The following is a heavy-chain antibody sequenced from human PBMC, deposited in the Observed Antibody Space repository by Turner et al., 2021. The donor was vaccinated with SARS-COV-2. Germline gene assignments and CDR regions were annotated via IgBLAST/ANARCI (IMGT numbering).Heavy chain of an antibody. CDR2: TSYDGSNK. J-gene: IGHJ4*02. CDR1: GFTFSSYG. D-gene: IGHD4-4*01. CDR3: AKQQGLYSNPMYYFDY. Sequence: QVQLVASGGGVVQPGRSLRLTCSASGFTFSSYGMHWVRQAPGKGLEWGAVTSYDGSNKYYAESVKGRFTISRDNSKNTLYLQMNSLRAEDTAVYYCAKQQGLYSNPMYYFDYWGQGTLVTVSS. V-gene: IGHV3-30*18.